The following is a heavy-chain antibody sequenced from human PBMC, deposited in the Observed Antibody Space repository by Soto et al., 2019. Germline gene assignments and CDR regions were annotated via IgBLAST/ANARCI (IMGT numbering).Heavy chain of an antibody. Sequence: GSGPTLVNPTQTLTLTCTFSGFSLSTSGVGVGWIRQPPGKALEWLALIYWNDDKRYSPSLKSRLTITKDTSKNQVVLTMTNMDPVDTATYYCAHRAYYYDSSGYYNWFDPWGQVTLVTVSS. D-gene: IGHD3-22*01. CDR3: AHRAYYYDSSGYYNWFDP. CDR1: GFSLSTSGVG. CDR2: IYWNDDK. V-gene: IGHV2-5*01. J-gene: IGHJ5*02.